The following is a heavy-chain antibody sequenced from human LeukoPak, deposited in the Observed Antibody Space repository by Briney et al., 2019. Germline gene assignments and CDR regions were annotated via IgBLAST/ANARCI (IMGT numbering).Heavy chain of an antibody. CDR2: MNPIVGAT. CDR3: AYGDDNNWLDS. J-gene: IGHJ5*01. D-gene: IGHD4-17*01. V-gene: IGHV1-46*01. CDR1: GNTFTSQY. Sequence: ASVKVSCKAPGNTFTSQYLHWVRQAPGQRLEWVGMMNPIVGATHYAQNFQGRATMTRDTSTNTVYMEVSSLRPEDTAVYYCAYGDDNNWLDSWGQGTLVTVSS.